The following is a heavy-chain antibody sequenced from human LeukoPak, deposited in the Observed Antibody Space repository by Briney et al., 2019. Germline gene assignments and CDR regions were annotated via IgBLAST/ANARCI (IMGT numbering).Heavy chain of an antibody. J-gene: IGHJ4*02. CDR3: ARREWELGGEFDY. CDR1: GYRFTSYW. D-gene: IGHD1-26*01. CDR2: IYPGDSDT. V-gene: IGHV5-51*01. Sequence: GESLKISCKGSGYRFTSYWIGWVRQMPGKGLEWMGIIYPGDSDTRYSPSFQGQVTISADKSISTAYLQWSSLKASDTAMYYCARREWELGGEFDYWGQGTLVTVSS.